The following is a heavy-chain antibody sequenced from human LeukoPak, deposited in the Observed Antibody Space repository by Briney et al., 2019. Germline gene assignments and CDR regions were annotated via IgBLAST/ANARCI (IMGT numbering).Heavy chain of an antibody. J-gene: IGHJ5*02. Sequence: GGSLRLSCAASGFTFSSYWMHWVRQAPGKGLVWVSRINTDGSSTSYADSVKGRFTISRDNDKNSLYLQMNSLRAEDTAVYYCASGCISCYLDPWGQGTLVTVSS. CDR3: ASGCISCYLDP. V-gene: IGHV3-74*01. CDR2: INTDGSST. CDR1: GFTFSSYW. D-gene: IGHD2-15*01.